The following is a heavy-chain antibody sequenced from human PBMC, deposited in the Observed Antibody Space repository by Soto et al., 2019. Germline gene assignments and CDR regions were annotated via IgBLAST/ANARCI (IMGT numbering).Heavy chain of an antibody. D-gene: IGHD3-10*01. CDR1: GGSVSSGDYY. J-gene: IGHJ6*02. CDR2: IYYSGST. V-gene: IGHV4-30-4*01. Sequence: SETLSLTCTVSGGSVSSGDYYWSWIRQPPGKGLEWIGYIYYSGSTYYNPSLKSRVTISVDTSKNQFSLKLSSVTAADTAVYYCARERAFMVRGVSMGPSDGMDVWGQGTTVTVSS. CDR3: ARERAFMVRGVSMGPSDGMDV.